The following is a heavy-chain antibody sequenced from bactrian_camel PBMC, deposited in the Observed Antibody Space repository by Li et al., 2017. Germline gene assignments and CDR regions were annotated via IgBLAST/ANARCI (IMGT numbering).Heavy chain of an antibody. J-gene: IGHJ4*01. Sequence: VQLVESGGGSIQAGGSLRLSCQVSGYSLRMFCMGWFRETPGNEREGVAAIGLDDSTTYAQAVKGRFTISQDNAKNTVYLQMNSLKVEDTAMYYCAAARVSWCTWDAFEYWGQGTQVTVS. CDR1: GYSLRMFC. CDR2: IGLDDST. V-gene: IGHV3S53*01. CDR3: AAARVSWCTWDAFEY. D-gene: IGHD5*01.